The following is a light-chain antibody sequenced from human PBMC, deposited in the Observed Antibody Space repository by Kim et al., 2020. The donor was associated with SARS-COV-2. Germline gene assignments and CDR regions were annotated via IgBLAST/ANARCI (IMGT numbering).Light chain of an antibody. CDR3: NSRDSNDNVV. V-gene: IGLV3-19*01. J-gene: IGLJ2*01. CDR2: GKN. Sequence: SSELTQDPAVSVALGQTVRITCQGDSLRSYYATWYQQKPGKAPILVINGKNNRRSGIPDRFSGSRTGNPASLTITGTQAGDEAAYYCNSRDSNDNVVFGG. CDR1: SLRSYY.